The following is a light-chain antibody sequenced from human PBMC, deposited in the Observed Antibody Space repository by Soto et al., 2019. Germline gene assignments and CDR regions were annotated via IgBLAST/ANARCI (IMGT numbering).Light chain of an antibody. CDR1: QSVSSN. CDR3: QHYNNWPPCT. J-gene: IGKJ1*01. V-gene: IGKV3-15*01. Sequence: EIVMTQSPATLSVSPGERATLSCRASQSVSSNLAWYQQKPGQAPRLLIYGASTRATGIPARFSGSGSGTEFTLTISSLQSEDFAVYYCQHYNNWPPCTFGQGTQVEIK. CDR2: GAS.